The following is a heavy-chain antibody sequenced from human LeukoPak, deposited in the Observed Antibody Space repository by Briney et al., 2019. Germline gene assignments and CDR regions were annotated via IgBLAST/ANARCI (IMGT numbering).Heavy chain of an antibody. CDR3: ARVAVVVPAAIQNPRLDNWFDP. Sequence: GGSLRLSCAASGFTFSSYEMNWVRQAPGKGLEWVSYISSSGSTIYYADSVKGRFTISRDSAKNSLYLQMNSLRAEDTAVYYCARVAVVVPAAIQNPRLDNWFDPWGPRTLVTVSS. CDR1: GFTFSSYE. J-gene: IGHJ5*02. CDR2: ISSSGSTI. D-gene: IGHD2-2*01. V-gene: IGHV3-48*03.